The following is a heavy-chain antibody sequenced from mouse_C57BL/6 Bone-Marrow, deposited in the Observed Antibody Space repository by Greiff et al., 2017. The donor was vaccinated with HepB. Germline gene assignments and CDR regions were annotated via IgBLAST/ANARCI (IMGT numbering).Heavy chain of an antibody. D-gene: IGHD3-2*02. CDR1: GYTFTNYD. CDR3: ARGGTAQALFAY. CDR2: IYPRDGTS. Sequence: QVQLKQSGPELVKPGTSVKLSCKASGYTFTNYDINWMKQRPGQGLEWIGWIYPRDGTSTYNEKFKGKATLTVDTSSSTTYMEFHSLTSEDSAVYFCARGGTAQALFAYWGQGTLVTVSA. J-gene: IGHJ3*01. V-gene: IGHV1-85*01.